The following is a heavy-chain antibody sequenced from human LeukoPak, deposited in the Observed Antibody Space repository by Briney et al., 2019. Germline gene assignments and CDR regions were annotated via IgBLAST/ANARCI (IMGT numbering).Heavy chain of an antibody. V-gene: IGHV3-11*04. CDR1: GFTFSDYY. CDR3: ARDSSWAYDYVWGSLDY. Sequence: GGSLRLSCAASGFTFSDYYMSWIRQAPGKGLEWVSYISSSGSTIYYADSVKGRFTISRDNAKNSLYLRMNSLRAEDTAVYYCARDSSWAYDYVWGSLDYWGQGTLVTVSS. CDR2: ISSSGSTI. J-gene: IGHJ4*02. D-gene: IGHD3-16*01.